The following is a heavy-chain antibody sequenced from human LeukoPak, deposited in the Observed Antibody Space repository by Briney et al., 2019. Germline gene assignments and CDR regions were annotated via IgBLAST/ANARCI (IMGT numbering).Heavy chain of an antibody. V-gene: IGHV3-21*01. Sequence: PGGSLRLSCAASGFTFSSYSMNWVRQAPGKGLEWVSSISSSSSYIYYADSVKGRFTISRDNAKNSLYLQMNSLRAEDTAVYYCARGKINTGILWYWGQGTLVTVSS. CDR2: ISSSSSYI. J-gene: IGHJ4*02. CDR3: ARGKINTGILWY. D-gene: IGHD3-10*01. CDR1: GFTFSSYS.